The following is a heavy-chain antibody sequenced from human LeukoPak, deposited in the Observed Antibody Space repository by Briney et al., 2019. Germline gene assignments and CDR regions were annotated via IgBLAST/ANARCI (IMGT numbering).Heavy chain of an antibody. CDR1: GYTFTSYG. J-gene: IGHJ4*02. D-gene: IGHD3-22*01. Sequence: GASVKVSCKASGYTFTSYGISWVRQAPGQGLEWMGWINPNSGGTNYAQKFQGRVTMTRDTSISTAYMELSRLRSDDTAVYYCARGDYYDSSGYYGYWGQGTLVTVSS. CDR3: ARGDYYDSSGYYGY. CDR2: INPNSGGT. V-gene: IGHV1-2*02.